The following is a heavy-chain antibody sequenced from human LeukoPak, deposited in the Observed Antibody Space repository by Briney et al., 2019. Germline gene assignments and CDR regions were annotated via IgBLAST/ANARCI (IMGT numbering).Heavy chain of an antibody. D-gene: IGHD3-10*01. J-gene: IGHJ3*02. V-gene: IGHV3-23*01. CDR3: AKIGVLLWFGESSDAFDI. CDR1: GFAFSGYW. Sequence: GGSLRLSCAASGFAFSGYWMHWVRQAPGKGLEWVSAISGSGGSTYYADSVKGRFTISRDNSKNTLYLQMNSLRAEDTAVYYCAKIGVLLWFGESSDAFDIWGQGTMVTVSS. CDR2: ISGSGGST.